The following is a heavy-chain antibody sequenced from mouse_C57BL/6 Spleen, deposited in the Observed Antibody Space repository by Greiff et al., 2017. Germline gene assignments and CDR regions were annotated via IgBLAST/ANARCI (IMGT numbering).Heavy chain of an antibody. D-gene: IGHD1-1*01. Sequence: EVKLVESGGGLVKPGGSLKLSCAASGYTFSSYAMSWVRQTPEQRLEWVATISDGGSYTYYPENVKGRFTISRDNAKNNLYLQMSHLKSEDTAMYYCARDYYGSGGAMDYWGQGTSVTVSS. CDR3: ARDYYGSGGAMDY. CDR1: GYTFSSYA. V-gene: IGHV5-4*03. CDR2: ISDGGSYT. J-gene: IGHJ4*01.